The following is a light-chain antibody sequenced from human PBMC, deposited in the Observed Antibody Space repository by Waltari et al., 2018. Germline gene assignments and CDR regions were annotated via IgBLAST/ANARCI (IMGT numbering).Light chain of an antibody. CDR2: QDG. Sequence: SYELTQPPSVSVSPGQTASITCSGDKLGEKFACWYQQKPGQAPVRINLQDGRRPSGILWRISGSNSGNTATLTISGTEAMDEADYYCQAWDSSTNVFGTGTKVTVL. CDR3: QAWDSSTNV. V-gene: IGLV3-1*01. J-gene: IGLJ1*01. CDR1: KLGEKF.